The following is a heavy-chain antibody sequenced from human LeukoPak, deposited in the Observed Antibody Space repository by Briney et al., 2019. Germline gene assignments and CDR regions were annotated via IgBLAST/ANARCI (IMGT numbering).Heavy chain of an antibody. CDR2: IYWNDEK. J-gene: IGHJ3*02. CDR3: AHSEDWNDLGAFDI. CDR1: GFSLTSSGVG. D-gene: IGHD1-1*01. V-gene: IGHV2-5*01. Sequence: SGPTLVKPTQTLTLTCTFSGFSLTSSGVGVGWIRQPPGKALEWLALIYWNDEKRYSPSLKSRLTITKDTSKNQVVLTMTNMDPVDTATYYCAHSEDWNDLGAFDIWGLGTMVTVSS.